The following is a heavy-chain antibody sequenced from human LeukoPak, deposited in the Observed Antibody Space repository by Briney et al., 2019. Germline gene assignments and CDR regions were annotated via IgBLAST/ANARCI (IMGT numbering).Heavy chain of an antibody. CDR2: IIPNFGTR. Sequence: ASVKVSCKASGGTFNSETISWVRQAPGQGLEWMGGIIPNFGTRNYAQKFQGRVTMTADKPTSTAFMELRSLRSEDTAVYYCAREAAADDYGDYGPIDIWGQGTMVIVSS. CDR1: GGTFNSET. J-gene: IGHJ3*02. CDR3: AREAAADDYGDYGPIDI. D-gene: IGHD4-17*01. V-gene: IGHV1-69*06.